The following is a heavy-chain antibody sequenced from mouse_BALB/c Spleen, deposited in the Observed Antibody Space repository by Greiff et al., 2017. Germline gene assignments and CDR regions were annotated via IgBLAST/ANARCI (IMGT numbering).Heavy chain of an antibody. Sequence: EVQRVESGGGLVQPGGSLKLSCAASGFTFSSYGMSWVRQTPDKRLELVATINSNGGSTYYPDSVKGRFTISRDNAKNTLYLQMSSLKSEDTAMYYCARKGYGNSLAYWGQGTLVTVSA. J-gene: IGHJ3*01. CDR2: INSNGGST. CDR1: GFTFSSYG. V-gene: IGHV5-6-3*01. D-gene: IGHD2-1*01. CDR3: ARKGYGNSLAY.